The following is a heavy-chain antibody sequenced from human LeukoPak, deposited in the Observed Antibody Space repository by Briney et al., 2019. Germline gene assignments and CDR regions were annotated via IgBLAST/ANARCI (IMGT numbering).Heavy chain of an antibody. CDR2: ISGDGGST. J-gene: IGHJ4*02. CDR3: ANDHSGWYGFDY. Sequence: PGGSLRLSCAASGFTFDDYAMHWVRQAPGKGLEWVSLISGDGGSTYYADSVKGRFTISRDNSKNSLYLQMSSLRTEDTALYYCANDHSGWYGFDYWGQGTLVTVSS. V-gene: IGHV3-43*02. CDR1: GFTFDDYA. D-gene: IGHD6-19*01.